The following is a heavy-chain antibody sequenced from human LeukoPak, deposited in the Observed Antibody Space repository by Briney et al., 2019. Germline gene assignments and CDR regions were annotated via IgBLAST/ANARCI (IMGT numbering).Heavy chain of an antibody. D-gene: IGHD1-26*01. J-gene: IGHJ4*02. Sequence: ASVKVSCKASGYTFTGHYMHWVRQAPGQGPEWMGWINPDSGGTSYAQNSQGRVTMTRDTSISTAYVELSRLRSDDTAVYYCARVGVGDSYYFDYWGQGTLVTVSS. CDR3: ARVGVGDSYYFDY. CDR2: INPDSGGT. V-gene: IGHV1-2*02. CDR1: GYTFTGHY.